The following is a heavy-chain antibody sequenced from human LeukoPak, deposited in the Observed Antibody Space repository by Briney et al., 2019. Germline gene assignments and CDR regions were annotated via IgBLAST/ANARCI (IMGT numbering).Heavy chain of an antibody. J-gene: IGHJ4*02. D-gene: IGHD3-22*01. CDR1: GGSISSGGYY. Sequence: SETLSLTCTVSGGSISSGGYYWSWIRQHPGKGLEWIGYIYYSGSTYYNPSLKSRVTISVDTSKNQFSLKLSSVTAADTAVYYCASGYDSSGYFDYWGQGTLVTVSS. V-gene: IGHV4-31*03. CDR2: IYYSGST. CDR3: ASGYDSSGYFDY.